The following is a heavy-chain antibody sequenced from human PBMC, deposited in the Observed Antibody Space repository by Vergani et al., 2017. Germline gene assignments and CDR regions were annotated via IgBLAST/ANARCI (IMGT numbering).Heavy chain of an antibody. CDR2: IWYDGSNT. D-gene: IGHD3-22*01. V-gene: IGHV3-33*01. CDR1: GFAFRTYG. CDR3: ARSRYDSSGFSTIFRY. Sequence: QVQLVESGGGVVQPGRSLRLSCVASGFAFRTYGMHWVRQAPGKGLEWVAIIWYDGSNTYYADSVKGRFTVSRDNSRNTLFLQMNSLRVEDTAVYYWARSRYDSSGFSTIFRYWGQGTRVTVS. J-gene: IGHJ4*02.